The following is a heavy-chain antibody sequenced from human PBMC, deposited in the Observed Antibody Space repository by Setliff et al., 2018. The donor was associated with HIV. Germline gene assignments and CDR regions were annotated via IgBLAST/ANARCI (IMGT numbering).Heavy chain of an antibody. CDR3: ARDDGFDI. V-gene: IGHV1-2*06. CDR1: GYTFISYG. CDR2: IDPNFGGT. J-gene: IGHJ3*02. Sequence: ASVKVSCKASGYTFISYGISWVRQAPGQGLEWMGRIDPNFGGTNYAQKFQGRVSMTRDTSISTAYMELSRLRSDDTAVYYCARDDGFDIWGQGTMVTVSS.